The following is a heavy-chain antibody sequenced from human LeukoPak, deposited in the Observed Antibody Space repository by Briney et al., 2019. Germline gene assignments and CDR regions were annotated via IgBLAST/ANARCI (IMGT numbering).Heavy chain of an antibody. CDR2: IFYSGIT. V-gene: IGHV4-39*01. CDR3: ARIIVVTSTDYFDS. J-gene: IGHJ4*02. D-gene: IGHD2/OR15-2a*01. CDR1: GGSISSSLYY. Sequence: PSETLSLTCTVSGGSISSSLYYWGWIRQPPGKGLEWIGSIFYSGITYYNPSLQSRVTISVDTPKSQFSLHLSSVTAADTALYYCARIIVVTSTDYFDSWGQGTLVTVSS.